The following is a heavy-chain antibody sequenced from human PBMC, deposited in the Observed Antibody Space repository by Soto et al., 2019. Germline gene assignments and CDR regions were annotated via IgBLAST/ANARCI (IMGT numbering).Heavy chain of an antibody. CDR1: GYTFTGYY. V-gene: IGHV1-2*02. Sequence: ASVKVSCKASGYTFTGYYMHWVRQAPGQGLEWMGWINPNSGGTNYAQKFQGRVTMTRDTSISTAYMELSRLRSDDTAVYYCARDRSSITGRYYYYYGMDVWGRGTTVTVSS. CDR2: INPNSGGT. J-gene: IGHJ6*02. CDR3: ARDRSSITGRYYYYYGMDV. D-gene: IGHD1-20*01.